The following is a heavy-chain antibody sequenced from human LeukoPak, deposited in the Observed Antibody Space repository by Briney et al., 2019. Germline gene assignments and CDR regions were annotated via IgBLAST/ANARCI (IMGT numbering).Heavy chain of an antibody. D-gene: IGHD2-15*01. CDR1: GDSITSYY. Sequence: SETLSLTCTVSGDSITSYYWSWIRRPPGKGLEWIGYIHYTGSTNYHPSLTSRVSISVDTSKNQFSLKLSSVTAADTAVYYCARVPYCSGGSCNYYYYYGMDVWGQGTTVTVSS. CDR2: IHYTGST. J-gene: IGHJ6*02. V-gene: IGHV4-59*12. CDR3: ARVPYCSGGSCNYYYYYGMDV.